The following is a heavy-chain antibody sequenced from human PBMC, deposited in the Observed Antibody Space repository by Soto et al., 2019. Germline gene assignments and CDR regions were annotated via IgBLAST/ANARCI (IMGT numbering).Heavy chain of an antibody. CDR2: IWYDGSNK. CDR3: ARDFHNRAYSSGWYGAFDI. CDR1: GFTFSSYG. D-gene: IGHD6-19*01. Sequence: GGSLRLSCAASGFTFSSYGMHWVRQAPGKGLEWVAVIWYDGSNKYYADSVKGRFTISRDNSKHTLYLQMNSLRAEDTAVYYCARDFHNRAYSSGWYGAFDIWGQGTMVTVSS. J-gene: IGHJ3*02. V-gene: IGHV3-33*01.